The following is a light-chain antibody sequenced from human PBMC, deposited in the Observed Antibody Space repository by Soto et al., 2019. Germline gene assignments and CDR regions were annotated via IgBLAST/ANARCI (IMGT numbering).Light chain of an antibody. CDR3: SSDAGNHNYV. J-gene: IGLJ1*01. CDR1: SSDVGGYDH. CDR2: ELT. V-gene: IGLV2-8*01. Sequence: QSVLTQPPSASGSPGQSITIPCTGTSSDVGGYDHVSWYQQHPGKAPKLMIYELTKRPAGVPDRLSGSKSGNTASLTVSGLQAEAEADYFCSSDAGNHNYVFGTGTKATVL.